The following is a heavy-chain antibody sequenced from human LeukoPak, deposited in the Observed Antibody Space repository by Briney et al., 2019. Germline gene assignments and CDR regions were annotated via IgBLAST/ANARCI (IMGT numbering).Heavy chain of an antibody. D-gene: IGHD3-22*01. V-gene: IGHV4-59*01. CDR3: ARLLDYDNSGAPDIFDI. J-gene: IGHJ3*02. Sequence: AETLSLTCSVSGGSISSNYWTWIRQSPGKGLEYIGHVSNTGRTRYNPSLQRRLTISLDTSNNHFSLQLTSVSAADTAVYYCARLLDYDNSGAPDIFDIWGQGTPVSVSS. CDR1: GGSISSNY. CDR2: VSNTGRT.